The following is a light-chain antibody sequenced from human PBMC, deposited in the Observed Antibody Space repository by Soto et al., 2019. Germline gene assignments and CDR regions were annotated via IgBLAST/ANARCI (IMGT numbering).Light chain of an antibody. CDR3: QQYSTSPT. CDR1: QSVSSSY. Sequence: EIVLTQSPGTPSLSPGERATLSCRASQSVSSSYLAWYQQKPGQAPRLLIFDKSSRAPGVPDRFSGSGSGTDFTLTISRLEPEDFAVYYCQQYSTSPTFGEGTRLEIK. V-gene: IGKV3-20*01. J-gene: IGKJ5*01. CDR2: DKS.